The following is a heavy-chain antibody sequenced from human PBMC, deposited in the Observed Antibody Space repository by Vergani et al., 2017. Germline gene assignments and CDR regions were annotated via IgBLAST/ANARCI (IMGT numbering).Heavy chain of an antibody. Sequence: VQLVESGGGVVQPVRSLRLSCVASGFTFSSYEMNWVRQAPGQGLEWISYIDSSGRTIYYADSVKGRFTISRDNAKNSLYLQMNSLRAEDTAVYYCARDLKTGWRYFDCWGQGTLVTVSS. D-gene: IGHD6-19*01. CDR3: ARDLKTGWRYFDC. J-gene: IGHJ4*02. CDR2: IDSSGRTI. V-gene: IGHV3-48*03. CDR1: GFTFSSYE.